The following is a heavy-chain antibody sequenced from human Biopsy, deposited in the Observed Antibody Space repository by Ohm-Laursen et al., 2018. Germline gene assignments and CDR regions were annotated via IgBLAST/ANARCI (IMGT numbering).Heavy chain of an antibody. D-gene: IGHD1-20*01. CDR1: GYSFTNYY. CDR3: ARGPRRLVAITATAYYFDF. CDR2: INPNNDNT. Sequence: SVKVSCKASGYSFTNYYLHWVRQAPGQGLQWMGRINPNNDNTVYAQQFQGRVTMTKDTSTSTVYMDLSSLTFDDSAVYYCARGPRRLVAITATAYYFDFWGQGNLVTVSS. V-gene: IGHV1-46*01. J-gene: IGHJ4*02.